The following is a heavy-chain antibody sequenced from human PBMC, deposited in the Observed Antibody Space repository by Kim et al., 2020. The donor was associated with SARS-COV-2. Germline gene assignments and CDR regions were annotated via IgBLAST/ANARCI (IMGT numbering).Heavy chain of an antibody. J-gene: IGHJ4*02. D-gene: IGHD2-21*01. CDR3: AKDIGSSLYCGGDCNTPGFDY. V-gene: IGHV3-9*01. CDR1: GFTFGDYA. Sequence: GGSLRLSCAASGFTFGDYAMHWVRQAPGKGLEWVSGISWNSGSIGYADSVKGRFTISRDNAKNSLYLQMNSLRAEDTALYYCAKDIGSSLYCGGDCNTPGFDYWGQGTLVTVSS. CDR2: ISWNSGSI.